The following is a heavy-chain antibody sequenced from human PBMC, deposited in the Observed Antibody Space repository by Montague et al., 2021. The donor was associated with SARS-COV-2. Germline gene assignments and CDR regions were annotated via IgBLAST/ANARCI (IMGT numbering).Heavy chain of an antibody. J-gene: IGHJ3*02. CDR1: GFTFSSYA. D-gene: IGHD1-7*01. Sequence: SLRLSCAASGFTFSSYAVHWVRQAPGKGLEWVAVISCDGSNKYYVDSVKGRFTISRDNSKNTLYLQMNSLRAEDTAVYYCATELELSAFDIWGQGTMVTVSS. CDR2: ISCDGSNK. CDR3: ATELELSAFDI. V-gene: IGHV3-30*04.